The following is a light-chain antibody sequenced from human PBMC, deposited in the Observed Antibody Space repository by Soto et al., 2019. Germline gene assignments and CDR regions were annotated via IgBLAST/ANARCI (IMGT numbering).Light chain of an antibody. CDR3: SSYSSSGAQV. J-gene: IGLJ1*01. CDR2: EVN. Sequence: LTQPASVSGSPGQSITISCTGTNSDVGGYNYVSWYQQHPGKAPKLVIYEVNNRPSRVSDRFFGSKSSNTASLTISGLQTEDEADYYCSSYSSSGAQVFGAGTKVTVL. CDR1: NSDVGGYNY. V-gene: IGLV2-14*01.